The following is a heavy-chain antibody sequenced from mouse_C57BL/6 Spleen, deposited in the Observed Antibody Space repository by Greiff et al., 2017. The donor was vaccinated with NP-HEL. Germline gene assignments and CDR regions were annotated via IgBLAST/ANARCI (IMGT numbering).Heavy chain of an antibody. J-gene: IGHJ2*01. D-gene: IGHD2-3*01. CDR1: GFTFSSYA. V-gene: IGHV5-4*01. CDR3: ARDDGYRY. CDR2: ISDGGSYT. Sequence: EVKLMESGGGLVKPGGSLKLSCAASGFTFSSYAMSWVRQTPEKRLEWVATISDGGSYTYYPDNVKGRFTISRDNAKNNLYLQMSHLKSEDTAMYYCARDDGYRYRGQGTTLTVSS.